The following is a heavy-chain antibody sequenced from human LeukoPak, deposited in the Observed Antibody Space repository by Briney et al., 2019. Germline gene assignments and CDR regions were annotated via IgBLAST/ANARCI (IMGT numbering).Heavy chain of an antibody. V-gene: IGHV3-33*06. Sequence: QPGGSLRLSCAASGFTFSSYGMHWVRQAPGKGLEWVAVIWYDGSNKYYAASVKGRFTISRDNSKNTLYLQMNSLRAEDTAVYYCAKDLEDSSGYFFGDFDHWGQGTLVTVSS. J-gene: IGHJ4*02. D-gene: IGHD3-22*01. CDR2: IWYDGSNK. CDR3: AKDLEDSSGYFFGDFDH. CDR1: GFTFSSYG.